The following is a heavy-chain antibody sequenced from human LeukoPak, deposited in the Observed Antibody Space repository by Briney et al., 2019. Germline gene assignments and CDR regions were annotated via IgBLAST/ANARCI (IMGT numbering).Heavy chain of an antibody. CDR2: INPNSGVT. V-gene: IGHV1-2*02. J-gene: IGHJ4*02. Sequence: ASVTVSCKASGYTFTDYYMHWVRQAPGQGLEWMGWINPNSGVTSYAQKLQGRVTVTRDTSISTAYMELSRLRSDDTAVYYCARGDDSNSYFDYWGQGTLVSVPS. D-gene: IGHD5-24*01. CDR3: ARGDDSNSYFDY. CDR1: GYTFTDYY.